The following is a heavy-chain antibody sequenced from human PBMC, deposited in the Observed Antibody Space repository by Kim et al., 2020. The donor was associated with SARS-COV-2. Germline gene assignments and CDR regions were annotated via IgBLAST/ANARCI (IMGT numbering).Heavy chain of an antibody. J-gene: IGHJ5*02. CDR3: TRLPWGSNWFDP. V-gene: IGHV3-49*04. CDR1: GFTFGDYA. D-gene: IGHD7-27*01. CDR2: IRSKAYGGTT. Sequence: GGSLRLSCTASGFTFGDYAMSWVRQAPGKGLEWVGFIRSKAYGGTTEYAASVKGRFTISRDDSKSIAYLQMNSLKTEDTAVYYCTRLPWGSNWFDPWGQGTLVTVSS.